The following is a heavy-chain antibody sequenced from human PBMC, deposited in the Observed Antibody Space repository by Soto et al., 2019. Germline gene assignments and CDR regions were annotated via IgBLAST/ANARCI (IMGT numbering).Heavy chain of an antibody. Sequence: ASVKVSCKASGYTFTSYYMHWVRQAPGQGLEWMGIINPSGGSTSYAQKFQGRVTMTRDTSTSTVYMELSSLRSEDTAVYYCARSMHWTIWTKRRVGYGMDVWCQGTTVTVSS. CDR3: ARSMHWTIWTKRRVGYGMDV. CDR2: INPSGGST. CDR1: GYTFTSYY. J-gene: IGHJ6*02. V-gene: IGHV1-46*01. D-gene: IGHD2-2*01.